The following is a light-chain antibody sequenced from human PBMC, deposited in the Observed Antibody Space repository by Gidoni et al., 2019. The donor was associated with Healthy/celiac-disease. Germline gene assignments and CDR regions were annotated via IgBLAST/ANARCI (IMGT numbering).Light chain of an antibody. J-gene: IGKJ2*01. CDR3: QQYGSSPYT. V-gene: IGKV3-20*01. CDR1: QSVSSSY. CDR2: GAS. Sequence: EIVLTQSPGTLSLSPGERAPLSCRASQSVSSSYLAWYQQKPGPAPRLLIYGASSRATGIPDRLSGSGSGTDFTLTISRLAPEDFAVYYCQQYGSSPYTFGQXTKLEIK.